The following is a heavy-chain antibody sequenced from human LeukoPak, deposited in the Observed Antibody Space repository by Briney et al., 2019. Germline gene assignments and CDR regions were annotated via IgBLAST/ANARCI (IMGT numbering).Heavy chain of an antibody. V-gene: IGHV3-7*03. Sequence: GGFLRLSCAASGFTFRSYWMSWVRQAPGKGLEWVANINQDGSEKNFVDSVKGRFSISRDNAENSLYLQMNSLRAEDTAVYYCARRGSYSIHDCWGQGTLVTVSS. J-gene: IGHJ4*02. CDR2: INQDGSEK. CDR1: GFTFRSYW. CDR3: ARRGSYSIHDC. D-gene: IGHD2-15*01.